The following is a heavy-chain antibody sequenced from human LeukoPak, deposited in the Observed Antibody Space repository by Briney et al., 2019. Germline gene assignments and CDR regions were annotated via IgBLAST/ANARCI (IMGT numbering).Heavy chain of an antibody. D-gene: IGHD5-18*01. CDR1: GFTFSIYA. J-gene: IGHJ4*02. Sequence: GGSLRLSCVASGFTFSIYAMTWVRQAPGKGLEWVSAIRGSGDSTYYADSVKGRFTISRDNAKNSLYLQMNSLRAEDTAVYYCARKDTAMADYWGQGTLVTVSS. V-gene: IGHV3-23*01. CDR2: IRGSGDST. CDR3: ARKDTAMADY.